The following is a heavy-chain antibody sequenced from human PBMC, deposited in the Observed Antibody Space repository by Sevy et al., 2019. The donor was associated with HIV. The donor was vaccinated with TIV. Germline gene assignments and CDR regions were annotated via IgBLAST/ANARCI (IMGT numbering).Heavy chain of an antibody. CDR3: TTSPSMITFGGVIVGAFDY. D-gene: IGHD3-16*02. Sequence: GGSLRLSCAASGFTFSNAWMSWVRQAPGKGLEWVGRIKSKTDGGTTDYDEPVKGRFTISRDDSKNTLYLQMNSLKTEDTAVYYCTTSPSMITFGGVIVGAFDYWGQGTLVTVSS. J-gene: IGHJ4*02. V-gene: IGHV3-15*01. CDR2: IKSKTDGGTT. CDR1: GFTFSNAW.